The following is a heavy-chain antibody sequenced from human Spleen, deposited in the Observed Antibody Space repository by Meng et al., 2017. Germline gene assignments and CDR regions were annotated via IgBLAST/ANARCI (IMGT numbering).Heavy chain of an antibody. CDR2: IYYSGTT. D-gene: IGHD3-10*01. Sequence: QVQLQESGPGLVKPSQTLSLTCSVSGGSITSAGYYWSWIRQHPGKGLEWIGYIYYSGTTHYNPSLESRPSISVDTSKNEFSLKLRSVSVADTAVYYCAGGGDYGLGSYGYWGQGTLVTVSS. CDR3: AGGGDYGLGSYGY. J-gene: IGHJ4*02. CDR1: GGSITSAGYY. V-gene: IGHV4-31*03.